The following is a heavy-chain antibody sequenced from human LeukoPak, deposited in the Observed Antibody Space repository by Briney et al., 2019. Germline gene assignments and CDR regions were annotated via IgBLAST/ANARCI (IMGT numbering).Heavy chain of an antibody. CDR1: GFTFSSYW. V-gene: IGHV3-7*01. CDR2: IKQDGSEK. Sequence: QSGGSLRLSCAASGFTFSSYWMSWVRQAPGKGLEWVANIKQDGSEKYYVDSVKGRFTISRDNAKNSLYLQMNSLRAEDTAVYYCARASIGVVPAAIRRHYYYYMDVLGKGTTVTVSS. D-gene: IGHD2-2*01. J-gene: IGHJ6*03. CDR3: ARASIGVVPAAIRRHYYYYMDV.